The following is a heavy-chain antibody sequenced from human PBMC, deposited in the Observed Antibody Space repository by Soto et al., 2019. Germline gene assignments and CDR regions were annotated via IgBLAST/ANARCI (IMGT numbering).Heavy chain of an antibody. J-gene: IGHJ6*03. D-gene: IGHD6-13*01. CDR1: GFTFSNYE. CDR2: ISNNGAHT. V-gene: IGHV3-64*01. CDR3: ARRGYGSRWPNVYMDD. Sequence: EAQLVESGGGLVQPGGSLRLSCAASGFTFSNYEMHWVRQAPGKGLEYVSGISNNGAHTDYAKSVKGRFTISRDNSENTLYHQMGSLRAENMALYYCARRGYGSRWPNVYMDDRGKGTTVTVSS.